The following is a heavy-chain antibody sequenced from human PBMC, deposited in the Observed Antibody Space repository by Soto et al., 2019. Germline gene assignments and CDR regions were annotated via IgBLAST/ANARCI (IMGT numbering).Heavy chain of an antibody. D-gene: IGHD6-6*01. CDR3: AKSPEYSSSYRFNRHRAYFDY. J-gene: IGHJ4*02. CDR1: GFTFSSYA. CDR2: ISGSGGST. V-gene: IGHV3-23*01. Sequence: GGSLRLSCAASGFTFSSYAMSWVRQAPGKGLEWVSAISGSGGSTYYADSVQGQFTISRDKSKNTLYLQMNSLRAEDTAVYYCAKSPEYSSSYRFNRHRAYFDYWGQGTLVTVSS.